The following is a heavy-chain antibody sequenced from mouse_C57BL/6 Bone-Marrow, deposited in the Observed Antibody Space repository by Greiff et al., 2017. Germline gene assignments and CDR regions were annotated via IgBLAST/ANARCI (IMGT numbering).Heavy chain of an antibody. CDR2: IYPGNSDT. J-gene: IGHJ1*03. V-gene: IGHV1-5*01. Sequence: VQLQQSGTVLARPGASVKMSCKTSGYTFTSYWMHWVQQRPGQGLEWIGAIYPGNSDTSYNQKFKGKANLTAVTSASTAYLELSSLTNEDSAVYYCTRRGLYYHGSSPWYFDVWGTGTTVTVSS. D-gene: IGHD1-1*01. CDR3: TRRGLYYHGSSPWYFDV. CDR1: GYTFTSYW.